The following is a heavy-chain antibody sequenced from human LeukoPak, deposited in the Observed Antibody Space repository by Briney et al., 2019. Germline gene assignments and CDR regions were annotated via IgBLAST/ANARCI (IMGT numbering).Heavy chain of an antibody. CDR3: ARAREGSPDAFDI. J-gene: IGHJ3*02. CDR1: SGSITGYY. CDR2: IYYSGST. Sequence: SETLSLTCAVSSGSITGYYWTWIRQPPGKGLEWIGFIYYSGSTNYNPSLKSRVTISVGASKNQFSLKLTPVTAADTAIYYCARAREGSPDAFDIWGQGTVVTVSS. V-gene: IGHV4-59*01.